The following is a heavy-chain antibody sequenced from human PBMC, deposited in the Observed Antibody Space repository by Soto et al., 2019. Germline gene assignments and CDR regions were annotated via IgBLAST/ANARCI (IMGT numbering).Heavy chain of an antibody. CDR2: ISANSGNT. CDR1: GISFNNYA. D-gene: IGHD3-22*01. V-gene: IGHV1-18*04. J-gene: IGHJ4*02. Sequence: SVKASCKALGISFNNYAISWVRQAPVQGLEWMGWISANSGNTNYAQKLQGRVTMTTDTSTSKAYMELRSLSSDDTAVYYVATSGNYHRNGRDFWGQGTLV. CDR3: ATSGNYHRNGRDF.